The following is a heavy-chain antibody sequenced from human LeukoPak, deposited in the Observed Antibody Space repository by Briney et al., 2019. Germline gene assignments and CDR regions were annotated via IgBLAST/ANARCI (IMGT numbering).Heavy chain of an antibody. CDR2: INHTGST. CDR1: GESFTTFY. CDR3: ARSPASRRRRFDY. Sequence: SETLSLTCAVYGESFTTFYWGWIRQTPGKGLEWIGEINHTGSTNYNPSLKSRVTISIDTSKNQFSLKLSSVTAADTAVYYCARSPASRRRRFDYWGQGTLVTVSS. V-gene: IGHV4-34*01. J-gene: IGHJ4*02.